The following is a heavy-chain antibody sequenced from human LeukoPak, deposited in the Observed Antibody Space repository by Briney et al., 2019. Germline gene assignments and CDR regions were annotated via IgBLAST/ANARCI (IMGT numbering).Heavy chain of an antibody. J-gene: IGHJ4*02. CDR3: AREGRDYDILTGYYLYYFDY. CDR1: GFTFSSYA. D-gene: IGHD3-9*01. Sequence: GGSLRLSCAASGFTFSSYAMSWVRQAPGKGLEWVSAISGSGGSTYYADSVKGRFTISRDNYKNTLYLQMNSLRAEDTAVYYCAREGRDYDILTGYYLYYFDYWGQGTLVTVSS. CDR2: ISGSGGST. V-gene: IGHV3-23*01.